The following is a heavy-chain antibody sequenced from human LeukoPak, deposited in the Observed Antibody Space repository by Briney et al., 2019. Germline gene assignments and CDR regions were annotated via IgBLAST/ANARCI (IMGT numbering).Heavy chain of an antibody. CDR3: ARDRGSGWLN. J-gene: IGHJ4*02. CDR1: GYTFTSYD. V-gene: IGHV1-8*01. CDR2: MNPNSGNT. Sequence: ASVKVSCKASGYTFTSYDINWVRQATGQGLEWMGWMNPNSGNTGYAQQFQGRVTMTRNTSISTAYMELNSLRAEDTAVYYCARDRGSGWLNWGQGTLVTVSS. D-gene: IGHD6-19*01.